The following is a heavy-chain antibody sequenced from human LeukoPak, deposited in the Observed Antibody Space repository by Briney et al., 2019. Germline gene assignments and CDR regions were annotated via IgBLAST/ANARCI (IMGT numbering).Heavy chain of an antibody. V-gene: IGHV4-59*01. CDR1: GGSISSYY. CDR3: ARGGSGWIESHWYFDL. D-gene: IGHD6-19*01. CDR2: IYYSGST. J-gene: IGHJ2*01. Sequence: PSETLSLTCTVSGGSISSYYWSWIRQPPGKGLEWIGYIYYSGSTNYNPSLKSRVTISVDTSKNQFSLKLSSVTAADTAVYYCARGGSGWIESHWYFDLWGRGTLVTVSS.